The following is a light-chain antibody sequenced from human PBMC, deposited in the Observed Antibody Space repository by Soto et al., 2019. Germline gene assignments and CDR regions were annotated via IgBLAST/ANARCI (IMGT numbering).Light chain of an antibody. V-gene: IGKV3D-15*01. CDR3: QKYNSAPIT. J-gene: IGKJ5*01. Sequence: IVMTQSPATLSVSPGEIATLSCRASQSVSSNLAWYQQKPGQAPRLLIYGASNRATGIPDRFSGSGSGTAFTLTITSLQPEDVATYYCQKYNSAPITFGQGTRLEI. CDR1: QSVSSN. CDR2: GAS.